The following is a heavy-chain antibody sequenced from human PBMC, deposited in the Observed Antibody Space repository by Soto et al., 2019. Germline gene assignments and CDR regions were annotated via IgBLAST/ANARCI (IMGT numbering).Heavy chain of an antibody. V-gene: IGHV4-39*01. J-gene: IGHJ4*02. CDR2: IYYSGST. Sequence: QLQLQESGPGLVKPSETLSLTCTVSGGSISSSSYYWGWIRQPPGKGLEWIGSIYYSGSTYYNPSLKSRVTISVDTSKNQFSLKLSSVTAADTAVYYCARLPIDPTYYDFWSGYYGEVDYWGQGTLVTVSS. D-gene: IGHD3-3*01. CDR3: ARLPIDPTYYDFWSGYYGEVDY. CDR1: GGSISSSSYY.